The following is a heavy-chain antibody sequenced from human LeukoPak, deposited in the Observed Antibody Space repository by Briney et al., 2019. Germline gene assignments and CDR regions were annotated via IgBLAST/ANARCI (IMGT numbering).Heavy chain of an antibody. J-gene: IGHJ4*02. CDR1: GYTFTSYD. CDR2: MNPNSGNT. V-gene: IGHV1-8*01. D-gene: IGHD6-13*01. Sequence: ASVKVSCKVSGYTFTSYDINWVRQATGQGLEWMGWMNPNSGNTGFAQKFQGRLTMTRDTSISTAYMELTSLRPEDTAVYYCARGSGPAGSWGQGTLVAVSS. CDR3: ARGSGPAGS.